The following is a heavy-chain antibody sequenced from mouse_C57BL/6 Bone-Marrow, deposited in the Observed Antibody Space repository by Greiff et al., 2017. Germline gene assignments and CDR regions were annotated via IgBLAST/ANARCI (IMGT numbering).Heavy chain of an antibody. J-gene: IGHJ2*01. CDR1: GYTFTSYW. V-gene: IGHV1-69*01. D-gene: IGHD3-2*02. CDR3: ARGEGVAQATGDYFDY. Sequence: QVQLQQPGAELVMPGASVKLSCKASGYTFTSYWMHWVKQRPGQGLEWIGEIDPSDSYTNYNEKFKGKATLTVDKSSSTAYMQLSRRTSEDPAVYHCARGEGVAQATGDYFDYWGQGTTLTVSS. CDR2: IDPSDSYT.